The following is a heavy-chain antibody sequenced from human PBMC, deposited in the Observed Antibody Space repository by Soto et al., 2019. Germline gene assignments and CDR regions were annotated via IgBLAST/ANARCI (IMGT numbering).Heavy chain of an antibody. J-gene: IGHJ4*02. V-gene: IGHV3-48*02. CDR3: VADWSYGSHWGSHFDQ. CDR1: GFKFNYYA. Sequence: EVQLVESGGGLVQPGGSLRLSCAASGFKFNYYAMNWVRQVPGKGLEWVSYISATSAKIDYADSVKGRFTISRDNARKSMYLQMDSLTDDYTAVYQCVADWSYGSHWGSHFDQWGRGTLVTVSS. CDR2: ISATSAKI. D-gene: IGHD3-16*01.